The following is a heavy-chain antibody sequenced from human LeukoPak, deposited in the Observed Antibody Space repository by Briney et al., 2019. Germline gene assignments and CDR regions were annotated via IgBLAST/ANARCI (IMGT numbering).Heavy chain of an antibody. CDR3: ARRGREVYSSGWYRSDVYYYYYMDV. D-gene: IGHD6-19*01. CDR1: GYTFTGYY. J-gene: IGHJ6*03. V-gene: IGHV1-2*02. CDR2: INPNSGGT. Sequence: ASVKVSCKASGYTFTGYYMHWVRQAPGQGLEWMGWINPNSGGTNYAQKFQGRVTMTRDTSISTAYMELSRLRSDDTAVYYCARRGREVYSSGWYRSDVYYYYYMDVWGKGTTVTVSS.